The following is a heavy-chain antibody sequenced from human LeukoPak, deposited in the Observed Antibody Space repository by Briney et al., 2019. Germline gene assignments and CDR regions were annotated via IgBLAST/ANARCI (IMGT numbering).Heavy chain of an antibody. CDR2: INPDGSST. CDR1: GFTLSSYW. J-gene: IGHJ4*02. V-gene: IGHV3-74*01. Sequence: PGGSLRLSCAVSGFTLSSYWMHWVRQAPGKGLVWVSRINPDGSSTSYADSVKGRFTISRDNAKNTLYLQMNSLRAEDTAVYYCTPGWYYFDYWGQGTLVTVSS. D-gene: IGHD6-19*01. CDR3: TPGWYYFDY.